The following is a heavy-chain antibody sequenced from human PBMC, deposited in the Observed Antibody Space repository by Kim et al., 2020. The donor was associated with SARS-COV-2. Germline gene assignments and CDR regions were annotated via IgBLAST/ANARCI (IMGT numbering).Heavy chain of an antibody. D-gene: IGHD3-10*01. Sequence: SETLSLTCTVSGGSIISTSYYWGWIRQPPGEKMEWIGSMSYTGSTYYNPSLKSRVVLSVDTSSNQFSLKLTSVSAADTAEYYCARSWFGGLCPCCFDPWG. CDR3: ARSWFGGLCPCCFDP. V-gene: IGHV4-39*01. J-gene: IGHJ5*02. CDR2: MSYTGST. CDR1: GGSIISTSYY.